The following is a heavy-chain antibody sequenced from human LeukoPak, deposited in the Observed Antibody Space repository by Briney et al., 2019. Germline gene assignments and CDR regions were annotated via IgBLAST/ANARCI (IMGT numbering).Heavy chain of an antibody. Sequence: SETLSLTCADSGGSISSSNWWSWVRQPPGKGLEWIGEIYHSGSTNYNPSLKSRVTISVDKSKNQFSLKLSSVTAADTAVYYCARQRPPEDGYCSAGSCFPRYEFDNWGQGTLVTVSS. D-gene: IGHD2-15*01. CDR2: IYHSGST. CDR3: ARQRPPEDGYCSAGSCFPRYEFDN. V-gene: IGHV4-4*02. CDR1: GGSISSSNW. J-gene: IGHJ4*02.